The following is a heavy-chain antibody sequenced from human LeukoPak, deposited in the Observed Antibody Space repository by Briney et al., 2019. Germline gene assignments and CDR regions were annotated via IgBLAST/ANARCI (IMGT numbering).Heavy chain of an antibody. Sequence: GESLKISCKGSGYSFTSYWIGWVRQMPGKGLEWMGIIYPGDSDTRYSPSFQGQVTISADKSISTAYLQWNSLKASDTAMYYCARLYYDFWSGERDPAYYFDYWGQGTLVTVSS. CDR3: ARLYYDFWSGERDPAYYFDY. CDR2: IYPGDSDT. D-gene: IGHD3-3*01. V-gene: IGHV5-51*01. CDR1: GYSFTSYW. J-gene: IGHJ4*02.